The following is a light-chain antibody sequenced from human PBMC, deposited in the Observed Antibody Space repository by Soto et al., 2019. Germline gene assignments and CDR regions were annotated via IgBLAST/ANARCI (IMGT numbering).Light chain of an antibody. Sequence: VLTQSPATLSVSPGEGATLSCRASQSIRSSLAWYQQKPGQAPRLLIYAASTRATDIPVRFSGSGSGTDFTPTISSLQSQDSAIYYCQQYDNWPPITFGQGTRLEIK. CDR3: QQYDNWPPIT. V-gene: IGKV3-15*01. CDR1: QSIRSS. J-gene: IGKJ5*01. CDR2: AAS.